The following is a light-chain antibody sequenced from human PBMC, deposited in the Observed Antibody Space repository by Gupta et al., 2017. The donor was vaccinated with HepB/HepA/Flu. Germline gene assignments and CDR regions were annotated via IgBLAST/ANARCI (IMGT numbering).Light chain of an antibody. CDR2: KAY. J-gene: IGKJ3*01. CDR3: QQDNSNSVT. Sequence: DIQMTQPPSTLSASVGDRVTITCRASQSISSWLAWYQQKPGKAPKLLIYKAYSLESGVPSRFSSSGSAADFTLTISILPPDDFVTYCCQQDNSNSVTFGHGTKLDIK. CDR1: QSISSW. V-gene: IGKV1-5*03.